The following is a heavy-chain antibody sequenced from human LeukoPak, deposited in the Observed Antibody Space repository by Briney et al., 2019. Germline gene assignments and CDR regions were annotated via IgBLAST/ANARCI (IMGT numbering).Heavy chain of an antibody. J-gene: IGHJ4*02. V-gene: IGHV4-59*08. D-gene: IGHD3-22*01. Sequence: SETLSLTCTVSGDSIRSYYWSWIRQPPGKGLEWIGYIYYTGSTNYNPSLKSRVTISVDTSKNQFSLRLSSVTAADTAVYFCARGILRDYYDSSGFYHRGGVGYWGQGTLVTVSS. CDR1: GDSIRSYY. CDR3: ARGILRDYYDSSGFYHRGGVGY. CDR2: IYYTGST.